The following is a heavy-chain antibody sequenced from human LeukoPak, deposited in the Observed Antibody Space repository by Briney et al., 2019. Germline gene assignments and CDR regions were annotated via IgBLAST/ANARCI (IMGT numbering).Heavy chain of an antibody. V-gene: IGHV3-21*01. CDR3: ARGGGYCSGGSCYYFDY. J-gene: IGHJ4*02. D-gene: IGHD2-15*01. CDR2: ISSRSSYI. CDR1: GSTFSIYS. Sequence: GGSRRPSCAASGSTFSIYSMNGVRKAPGKWLEWVSSISSRSSYISYADSVKGRFPISRDNATNSLYRQMDSVRAERTAVYYCARGGGYCSGGSCYYFDYWGQGTLVTVSS.